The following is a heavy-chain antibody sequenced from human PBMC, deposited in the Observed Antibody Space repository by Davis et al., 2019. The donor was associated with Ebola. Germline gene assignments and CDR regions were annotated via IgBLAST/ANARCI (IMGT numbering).Heavy chain of an antibody. V-gene: IGHV4-34*01. CDR3: ARGRRLGYCSSTSCNCGGSCYSRFDY. CDR1: GGSFSGYY. CDR2: INHSGST. J-gene: IGHJ4*02. Sequence: SETLSLTCAVYGGSFSGYYWSWIRQPPGKGLEWIGEINHSGSTNYNPSLKSRVTISVDTSKNQFSLKLSSVTAADTAVYYCARGRRLGYCSSTSCNCGGSCYSRFDYWGQGTLVTVSS. D-gene: IGHD2-2*01.